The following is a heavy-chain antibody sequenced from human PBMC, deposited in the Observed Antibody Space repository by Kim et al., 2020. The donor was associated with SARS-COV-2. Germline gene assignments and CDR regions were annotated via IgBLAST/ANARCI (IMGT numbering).Heavy chain of an antibody. CDR3: ARGTPAFDI. V-gene: IGHV1-8*01. J-gene: IGHJ3*02. CDR2: GNT. Sequence: GNTGYAQKCQGRVTMTRNTSISTAYMELSSLRSEDTAVYYCARGTPAFDIWGQGTMVTVSS.